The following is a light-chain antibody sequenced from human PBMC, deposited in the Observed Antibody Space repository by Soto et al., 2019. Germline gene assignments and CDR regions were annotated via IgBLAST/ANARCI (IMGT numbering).Light chain of an antibody. CDR2: EDI. V-gene: IGLV2-14*01. CDR1: RSDVGGYNY. J-gene: IGLJ1*01. CDR3: NSYTSSRTLV. Sequence: QSALTQTASVSGSPGQSITVSCTGTRSDVGGYNYVSWYQQHPGKAPKLLIYEDIKRPSGVSNRFSGSKSGNTASLTISGLQAEDEADYFCNSYTSSRTLVFGTGTKVTVL.